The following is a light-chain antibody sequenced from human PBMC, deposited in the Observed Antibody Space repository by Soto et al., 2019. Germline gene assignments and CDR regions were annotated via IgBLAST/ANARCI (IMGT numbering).Light chain of an antibody. Sequence: EIVMTQSPATLSVSPGERATLSCRASQSVSNNLAWYQQKPGQAPRPLIYHASTGATGIPARFSGSGSGTELTLTISSVQSEDFAVYYCQKDTEWPLTFGGGTKVEIK. CDR3: QKDTEWPLT. J-gene: IGKJ4*01. V-gene: IGKV3-15*01. CDR1: QSVSNN. CDR2: HAS.